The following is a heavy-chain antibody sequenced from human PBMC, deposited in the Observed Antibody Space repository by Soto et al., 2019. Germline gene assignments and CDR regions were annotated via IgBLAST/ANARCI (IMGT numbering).Heavy chain of an antibody. CDR1: GYTFINYY. Sequence: GASVKVSCKSSGYTFINYYVHWVRQAPGQGLEWMGMINPSGGRTTYPQKFQGRVTMTRDTSTSTVYVELSSLRSDDTAVFYCAREKASTSLLTHYYYAMDVWGHGTTVTVSS. CDR3: AREKASTSLLTHYYYAMDV. V-gene: IGHV1-46*01. J-gene: IGHJ6*02. CDR2: INPSGGRT.